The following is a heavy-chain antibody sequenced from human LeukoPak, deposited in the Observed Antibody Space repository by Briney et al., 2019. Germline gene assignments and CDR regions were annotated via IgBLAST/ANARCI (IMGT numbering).Heavy chain of an antibody. CDR1: GFTFSSYA. V-gene: IGHV3-30-3*01. CDR2: ISYDGSNK. Sequence: PGGSLRLSCAASGFTFSSYAMSWVRQAPGKGLEWVAVISYDGSNKYYADSVKGRFTISRDNSKNTLYLQMNSLGAEDTAVYYCARVEWELLLLDAFDIWGQGTMVTVSS. J-gene: IGHJ3*02. D-gene: IGHD1-26*01. CDR3: ARVEWELLLLDAFDI.